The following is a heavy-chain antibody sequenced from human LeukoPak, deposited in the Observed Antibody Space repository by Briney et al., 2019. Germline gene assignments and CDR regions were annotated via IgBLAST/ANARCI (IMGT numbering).Heavy chain of an antibody. V-gene: IGHV1-69*13. CDR3: ARGKPEQWMGYDAFDI. Sequence: SVKLSCKASGGTYSSYDISWVPQAPGQGLEWMGGIIPIFCTANYAQKFQDSVTITADEPPRTAHMEQSTLRSEDTAVYYCARGKPEQWMGYDAFDIWGQGTMVTVSS. CDR1: GGTYSSYD. CDR2: IIPIFCTA. J-gene: IGHJ3*02. D-gene: IGHD6-19*01.